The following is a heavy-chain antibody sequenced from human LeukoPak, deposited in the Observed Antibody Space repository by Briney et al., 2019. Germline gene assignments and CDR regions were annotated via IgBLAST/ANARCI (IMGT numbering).Heavy chain of an antibody. V-gene: IGHV3-20*04. CDR2: INWNGGST. D-gene: IGHD3-9*01. CDR1: GFTFDDYG. Sequence: TGGSLRPSCAASGFTFDDYGMSWVRQAPGKGLEWVSGINWNGGSTGYADSVKGRFTISRDNAKNSLYLQMNSLRAEDTALYYCARMPGGPTLTGVGAFDIWGQGTMVTVSA. CDR3: ARMPGGPTLTGVGAFDI. J-gene: IGHJ3*02.